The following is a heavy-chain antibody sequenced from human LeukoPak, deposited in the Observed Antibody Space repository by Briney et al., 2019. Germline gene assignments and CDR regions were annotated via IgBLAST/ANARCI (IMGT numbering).Heavy chain of an antibody. J-gene: IGHJ4*02. CDR2: IIPIFGTA. CDR3: ARSPSYGGNSFFDY. Sequence: SVKVSCKASGGTFSSYATSWVRQAPGQGLEWMGGIIPIFGTANYAQKFQGRVTITADESTSTAYMELSSLRSEDTAVYYCARSPSYGGNSFFDYWGQGTLVTVSS. D-gene: IGHD4-23*01. CDR1: GGTFSSYA. V-gene: IGHV1-69*13.